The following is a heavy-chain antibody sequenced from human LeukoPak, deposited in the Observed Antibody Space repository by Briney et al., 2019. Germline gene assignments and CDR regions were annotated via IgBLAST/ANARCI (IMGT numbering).Heavy chain of an antibody. CDR3: ARLARVVVTARVLNDAFDI. J-gene: IGHJ3*02. V-gene: IGHV5-51*01. CDR2: IYPGDSDT. D-gene: IGHD2-21*02. CDR1: GYSFTSYW. Sequence: GGSLKISCKGSGYSFTSYWIGWVRQMPGKGLEWMGIIYPGDSDTRYSPSFQGQVTISADKSISTAYLQWSSLKASDTAMYYCARLARVVVTARVLNDAFDIWGQGTMVTVSS.